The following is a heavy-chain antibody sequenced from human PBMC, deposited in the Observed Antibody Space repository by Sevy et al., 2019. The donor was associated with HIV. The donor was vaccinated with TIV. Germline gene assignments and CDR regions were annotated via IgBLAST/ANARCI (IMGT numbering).Heavy chain of an antibody. Sequence: GGSLRLSCAASGFTFSSYAMSWVRQAPGKGLEWVSAISGSGGSTYYADSVKGRFTISRDNSKNTLYLQMNSLRAEDTPVYYCAKWYLGLNYFDYWGQGTLVTVSS. V-gene: IGHV3-23*01. CDR2: ISGSGGST. CDR3: AKWYLGLNYFDY. D-gene: IGHD6-13*01. J-gene: IGHJ4*02. CDR1: GFTFSSYA.